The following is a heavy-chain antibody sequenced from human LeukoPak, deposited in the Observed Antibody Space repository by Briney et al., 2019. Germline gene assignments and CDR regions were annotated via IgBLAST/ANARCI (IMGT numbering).Heavy chain of an antibody. CDR2: IYYSGST. D-gene: IGHD6-25*01. Sequence: SETLSLTCTVSGGSISSGGYNWSWIRQHPGKGLEWIGYIYYSGSTYYNPSLKSRVTISVDTSKNQFSLKLSAVTAADTAVYYCARGRVAAKPAHNTFDYWGQGALVTVSS. J-gene: IGHJ4*02. CDR3: ARGRVAAKPAHNTFDY. CDR1: GGSISSGGYN. V-gene: IGHV4-31*03.